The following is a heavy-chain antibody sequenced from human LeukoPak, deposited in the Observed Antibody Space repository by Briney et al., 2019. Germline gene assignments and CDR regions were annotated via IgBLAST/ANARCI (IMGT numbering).Heavy chain of an antibody. D-gene: IGHD2-8*01. V-gene: IGHV3-23*01. Sequence: GGSLRLSCAASGFTFSSYGMSWVRQAPGKGLEWVSAVSGSGSSTYYADSVKGRFSISRDNSKNTLYLQMNSLRAEDTAVYYCAKDALISSRYYFDYWGQGTLVTVSS. J-gene: IGHJ4*02. CDR3: AKDALISSRYYFDY. CDR2: VSGSGSST. CDR1: GFTFSSYG.